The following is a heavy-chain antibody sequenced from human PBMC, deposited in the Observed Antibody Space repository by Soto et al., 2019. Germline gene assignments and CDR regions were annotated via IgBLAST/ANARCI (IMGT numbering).Heavy chain of an antibody. J-gene: IGHJ4*02. CDR3: ARASSSSSAADY. CDR1: CDSISSGGYY. Sequence: TLSLTSSVTCDSISSGGYYWSWIRHLPGKGLEWIGYIYDTESAYYNPSLKSRVSISMDTSENHFAMRLTSVTATDSAVYYCARASSSSSAADYWGQG. CDR2: IYDTESA. D-gene: IGHD6-6*01. V-gene: IGHV4-31*03.